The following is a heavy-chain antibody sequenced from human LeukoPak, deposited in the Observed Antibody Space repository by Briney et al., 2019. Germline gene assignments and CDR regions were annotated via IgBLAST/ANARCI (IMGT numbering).Heavy chain of an antibody. J-gene: IGHJ4*02. V-gene: IGHV3-74*01. CDR3: ARVLMAHGQFDY. D-gene: IGHD5-24*01. CDR2: IKSDGSST. CDR1: GFTFSSYW. Sequence: GGSLRLSCAASGFTFSSYWMHWVRQVPGRGLVWVSRIKSDGSSTSYADSAKGRFTISRDNAKNTLYLQMNSLRAEDTAVYYCARVLMAHGQFDYWGRGTLVTVSS.